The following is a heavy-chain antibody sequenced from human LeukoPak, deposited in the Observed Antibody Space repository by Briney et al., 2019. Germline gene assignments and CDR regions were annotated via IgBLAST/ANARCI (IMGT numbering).Heavy chain of an antibody. D-gene: IGHD4-11*01. Sequence: PGGSLRLSCAASGFTFSTYSMNWVRQAPGKGLEWVSAISGSGGSTYYADSVKGRFTISRDNSKNTLYLQMNSLRAEDTAVYYCAKSTVTTPYTYLFDYWGQGTLVTVSS. CDR1: GFTFSTYS. V-gene: IGHV3-23*01. CDR3: AKSTVTTPYTYLFDY. CDR2: ISGSGGST. J-gene: IGHJ4*02.